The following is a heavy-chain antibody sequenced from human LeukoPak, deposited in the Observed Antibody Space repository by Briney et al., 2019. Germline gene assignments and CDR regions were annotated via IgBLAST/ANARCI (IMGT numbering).Heavy chain of an antibody. Sequence: RGSLRLSCAASGFTFSDYYMTWIRQAPGKGLEWITYISTSAGTIYYADSVKGRFTISRDNAKNSLYLQMNSLRAEDTAVYYCARDAIDSSGFDFDYWGQGTLVTVSS. D-gene: IGHD3-22*01. J-gene: IGHJ4*02. CDR3: ARDAIDSSGFDFDY. CDR1: GFTFSDYY. V-gene: IGHV3-11*01. CDR2: ISTSAGTI.